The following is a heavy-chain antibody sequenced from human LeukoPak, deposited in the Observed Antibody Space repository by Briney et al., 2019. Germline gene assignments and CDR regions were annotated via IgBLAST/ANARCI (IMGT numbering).Heavy chain of an antibody. CDR3: ARAYSSSWSTLSDYFDY. D-gene: IGHD6-13*01. V-gene: IGHV1-8*02. CDR2: MNPNSGNT. J-gene: IGHJ4*02. Sequence: ASVKVSCKASGYNFNSYDINWVRQAPGQGLEWMGWMNPNSGNTGYAQKFQGRVTMTTDTSISTAYMELSRLRSDDTAVYYCARAYSSSWSTLSDYFDYWGQGTLVTVSS. CDR1: GYNFNSYD.